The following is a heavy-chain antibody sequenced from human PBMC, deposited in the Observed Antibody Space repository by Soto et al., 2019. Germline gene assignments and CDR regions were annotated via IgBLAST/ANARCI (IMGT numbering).Heavy chain of an antibody. CDR1: GGSISSGGYY. Sequence: SETLSLTCTVSGGSISSGGYYWIWLRQHPGKGLEWIGYIYYSGSTYYNPSLKSRLTISIDLSKKQFSLRLSSVTAADTAVYYCARGAPRGIIHDFDSWGQGSLVTVSS. V-gene: IGHV4-31*03. J-gene: IGHJ4*02. CDR2: IYYSGST. CDR3: ARGAPRGIIHDFDS. D-gene: IGHD3-10*01.